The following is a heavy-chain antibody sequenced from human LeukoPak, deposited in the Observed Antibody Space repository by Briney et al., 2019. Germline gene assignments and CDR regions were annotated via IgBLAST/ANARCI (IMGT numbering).Heavy chain of an antibody. D-gene: IGHD6-19*01. CDR1: GYTFTSYG. Sequence: ASVKVSCKASGYTFTSYGISWVRQAPGQGLEWMGWISAYNGNTNYAQKLQGRVTMTTDTSTSTAYMELRSLRSDDTAVYYCARGGAVAGTGYYYYGMDVWGQGTTVTVSS. V-gene: IGHV1-18*01. J-gene: IGHJ6*02. CDR2: ISAYNGNT. CDR3: ARGGAVAGTGYYYYGMDV.